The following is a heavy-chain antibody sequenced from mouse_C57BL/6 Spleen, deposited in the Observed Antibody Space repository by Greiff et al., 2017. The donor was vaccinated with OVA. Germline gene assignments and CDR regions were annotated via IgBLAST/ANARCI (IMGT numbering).Heavy chain of an antibody. Sequence: EVQLVESGGGLVKPGGSLKLSCAASGFTFSDYGMHWVRQAPEKGLEWVAYISSGSSTIYYADTVKGRFTISRDNAKNTLFLQMTSLRSEDTAMYYCARRYSSSLYYAMDYWGQGTSVTVSS. CDR1: GFTFSDYG. J-gene: IGHJ4*01. CDR3: ARRYSSSLYYAMDY. D-gene: IGHD1-1*01. CDR2: ISSGSSTI. V-gene: IGHV5-17*01.